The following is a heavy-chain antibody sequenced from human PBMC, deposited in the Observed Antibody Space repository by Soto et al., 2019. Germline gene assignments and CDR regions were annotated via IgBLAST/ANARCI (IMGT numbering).Heavy chain of an antibody. CDR1: GGSFSGYY. V-gene: IGHV4-34*01. D-gene: IGHD3-3*02. Sequence: SETLSLTCAVYGGSFSGYYWSWIRQPPGKGLEWIGEINHSGSTNYNPSLKSRVTISVNTSKNQISLKLTSGTAADTAVYYCARGAVGSRHFEDYWGQGTLVTVSS. CDR3: ARGAVGSRHFEDY. J-gene: IGHJ4*02. CDR2: INHSGST.